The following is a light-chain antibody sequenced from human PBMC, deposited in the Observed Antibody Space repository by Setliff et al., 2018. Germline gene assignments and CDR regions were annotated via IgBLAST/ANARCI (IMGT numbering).Light chain of an antibody. Sequence: QSALTQPASVSGSPGQSITISCTGTSSDIGDYNYVSWYQQEPGKAPKLIIYDVSNRPSGVSDRFSGSKSGNTASLTISGLQAEDEADYYCSSYISGSTNVLFGGGTKVTVL. CDR3: SSYISGSTNVL. CDR2: DVS. V-gene: IGLV2-14*01. CDR1: SSDIGDYNY. J-gene: IGLJ2*01.